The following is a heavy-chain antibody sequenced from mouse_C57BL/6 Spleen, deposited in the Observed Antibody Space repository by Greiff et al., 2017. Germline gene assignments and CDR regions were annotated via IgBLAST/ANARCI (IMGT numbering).Heavy chain of an antibody. J-gene: IGHJ4*01. V-gene: IGHV5-16*01. CDR3: ARGIYGYDYAMDY. Sequence: EVMLVESEGGLVQPGSSMKLSCTASGFTFSDYYMAWVRQVPEKGLEWVANINYDGSSTYYLDSLKSRFIISRDNAKNILYLQMSSLKSEDTATYYRARGIYGYDYAMDYWGQGTSVTVSS. CDR1: GFTFSDYY. CDR2: INYDGSST. D-gene: IGHD2-2*01.